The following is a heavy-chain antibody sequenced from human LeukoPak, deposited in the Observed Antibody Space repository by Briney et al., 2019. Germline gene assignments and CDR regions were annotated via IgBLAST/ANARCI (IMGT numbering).Heavy chain of an antibody. CDR2: IYYSGST. CDR1: GGSIGSGGYY. J-gene: IGHJ4*02. V-gene: IGHV4-31*03. D-gene: IGHD3-3*01. Sequence: SQTLSLTCTVSGGSIGSGGYYWSWIRQHPGKGLEWTGYIYYSGSTYYNPSLKSRVTISVDTSKNQFSLKLSSVTAADTAVYYCARDSLFAPFDYWGQGTLVTVSS. CDR3: ARDSLFAPFDY.